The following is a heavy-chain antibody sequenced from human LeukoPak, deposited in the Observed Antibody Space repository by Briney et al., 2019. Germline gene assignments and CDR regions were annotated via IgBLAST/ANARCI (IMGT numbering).Heavy chain of an antibody. Sequence: GGSLRLSCAASGFTFSNAWMSWVRQAPGEGLEWVGRIKRKTDGGTTDYAAPVKGRFTISRDDSKNTLYLQMNSLKTEDTAVYYCTTAKYYDFWSGYYNTMYYFDYWGQGTLVIVSS. CDR2: IKRKTDGGTT. J-gene: IGHJ4*02. V-gene: IGHV3-15*01. CDR1: GFTFSNAW. CDR3: TTAKYYDFWSGYYNTMYYFDY. D-gene: IGHD3-3*01.